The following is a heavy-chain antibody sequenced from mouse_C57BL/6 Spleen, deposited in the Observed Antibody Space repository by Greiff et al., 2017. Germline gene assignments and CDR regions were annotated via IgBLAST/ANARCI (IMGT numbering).Heavy chain of an antibody. D-gene: IGHD3-2*02. CDR1: GFTFSDYY. Sequence: EVKVVESEGGLVQPGSSMKLSCTASGFTFSDYYMAWVRQVPEKGLEWVANINYDGSSTYYLDSLKSRFIISRDNAKNILYLQMSSLKSEDTATYYCAREGFYYYAMDYWGQGTSVTVSS. CDR3: AREGFYYYAMDY. CDR2: INYDGSST. V-gene: IGHV5-16*01. J-gene: IGHJ4*01.